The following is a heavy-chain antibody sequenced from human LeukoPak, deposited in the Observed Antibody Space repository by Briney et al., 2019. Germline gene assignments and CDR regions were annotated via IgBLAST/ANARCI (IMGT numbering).Heavy chain of an antibody. D-gene: IGHD3-22*01. CDR1: GFTFSSYE. V-gene: IGHV3-48*03. Sequence: HPGGSLRLSCEASGFTFSSYEMNWVRQAPGKGLEWVSSISSSSSNIYYADSVKGRFTISRDNAKNSLYLQMNSLRAEDTAVYYCAREVSGGYYSDYFDYWGQGTLVTVSS. CDR2: ISSSSSNI. J-gene: IGHJ4*02. CDR3: AREVSGGYYSDYFDY.